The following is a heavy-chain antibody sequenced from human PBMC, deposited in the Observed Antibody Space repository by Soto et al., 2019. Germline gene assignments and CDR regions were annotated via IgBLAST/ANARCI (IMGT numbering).Heavy chain of an antibody. V-gene: IGHV3-23*01. CDR2: ISGSGDIT. CDR1: GFTFSSYA. D-gene: IGHD2-15*01. CDR3: AKKSPGRAPFDY. J-gene: IGHJ4*02. Sequence: GGSLRLSCAASGFTFSSYAMSWVRQAPGKGLEWVSAISGSGDITYYADSVKGRFTISRDNSKSTLYLQMNSLRAEDTAIYYCAKKSPGRAPFDYWGQGTLVTVSS.